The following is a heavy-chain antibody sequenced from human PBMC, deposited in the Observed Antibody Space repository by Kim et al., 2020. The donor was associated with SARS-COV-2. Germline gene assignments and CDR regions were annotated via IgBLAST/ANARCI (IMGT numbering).Heavy chain of an antibody. CDR3: AREQLRWLQTYWYSDH. Sequence: GGSLRLSCAASGFTFSIYVMHWVRRAPGKGLEWVAAIWDGGSIKNYADSVKGRFTISRDNFKNTLYLQMNSLRAEDTAVYYCAREQLRWLQTYWYSDHWGRGTLV. CDR2: IWDGGSIK. D-gene: IGHD5-12*01. V-gene: IGHV3-33*01. CDR1: GFTFSIYV. J-gene: IGHJ2*01.